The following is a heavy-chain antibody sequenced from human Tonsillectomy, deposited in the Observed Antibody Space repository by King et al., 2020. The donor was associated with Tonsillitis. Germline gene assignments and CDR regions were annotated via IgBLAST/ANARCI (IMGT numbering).Heavy chain of an antibody. CDR3: ARADYGGTYYGMDV. V-gene: IGHV3-48*04. J-gene: IGHJ6*02. CDR2: ISGSSRPI. Sequence: VQLVESGGGLVQPGGSLRLSCVASGFTFRSYSMNWVRQAPGKGLEWVSYISGSSRPISYADSVKGRFTISRDNAKNSLYLQMNSLRAEDTAVYWCARADYGGTYYGMDVWGQGTTVTVSS. D-gene: IGHD4-23*01. CDR1: GFTFRSYS.